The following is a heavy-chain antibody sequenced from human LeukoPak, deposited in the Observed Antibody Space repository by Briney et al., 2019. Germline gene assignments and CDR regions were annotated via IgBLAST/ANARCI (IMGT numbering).Heavy chain of an antibody. D-gene: IGHD2-2*01. Sequence: SESLSLTCTVSGDSISTVGYSWAWPRQHREGRLEWIGYIYYSGSTHYNPSLQSRVTISVDTSKNQFSLNLTSVTAADTAVYYCARVIVVVPIGVYHYYAMDVWGQGTTVTVSS. J-gene: IGHJ6*02. CDR2: IYYSGST. CDR1: GDSISTVGYS. CDR3: ARVIVVVPIGVYHYYAMDV. V-gene: IGHV4-31*03.